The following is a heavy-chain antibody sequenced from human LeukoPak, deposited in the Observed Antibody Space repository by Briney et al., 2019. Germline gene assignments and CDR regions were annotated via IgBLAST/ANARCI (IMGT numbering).Heavy chain of an antibody. V-gene: IGHV4-59*01. CDR1: DDSITMYY. D-gene: IGHD3-22*01. CDR3: ARGGLNYYDSSGYFLFDY. Sequence: PSETLSLTCSVSDDSITMYYWTWIRQPPGKGLEWIGYVDHTGSTNYNPSLKSRVTISVDTSKNQFSLKLSSVAAADTAVYYCARGGLNYYDSSGYFLFDYWGQGTLVTVSS. J-gene: IGHJ4*02. CDR2: VDHTGST.